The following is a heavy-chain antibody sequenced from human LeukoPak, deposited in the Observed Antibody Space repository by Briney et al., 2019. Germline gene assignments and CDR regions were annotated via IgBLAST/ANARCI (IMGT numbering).Heavy chain of an antibody. CDR1: GFTFSSYA. CDR3: AKAEAASATDY. CDR2: VTNSGRST. Sequence: GGSLRLSCAASGFTFSSYAMRWVRQAPGKGLDWVSGVTNSGRSTYYAESVKGRFTISRDNSKNTLYLQMDGLRAEDTAVYYCAKAEAASATDYWGQGTLVTVSS. D-gene: IGHD6-25*01. V-gene: IGHV3-23*01. J-gene: IGHJ4*02.